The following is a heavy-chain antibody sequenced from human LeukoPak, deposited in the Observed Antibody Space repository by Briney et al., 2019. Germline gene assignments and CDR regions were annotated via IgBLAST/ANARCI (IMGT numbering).Heavy chain of an antibody. V-gene: IGHV4-59*01. CDR1: GGSISSYY. Sequence: SETLSLTCTVSGGSISSYYWSWIRQPPGKGLEWIGYIYYSGSTNYNPSLKSRVTISVDTSKNQFSLKLSSVTAADTAVYYCARLTRRNTIFGVVITHWGQGTLVSVSS. D-gene: IGHD3-3*01. CDR2: IYYSGST. J-gene: IGHJ4*02. CDR3: ARLTRRNTIFGVVITH.